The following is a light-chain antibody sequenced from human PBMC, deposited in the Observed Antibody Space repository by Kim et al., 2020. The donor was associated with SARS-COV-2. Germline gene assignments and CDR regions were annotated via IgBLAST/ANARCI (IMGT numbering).Light chain of an antibody. V-gene: IGKV1-33*01. CDR1: QDISNY. Sequence: DIQMTQSPSSLSASVGDRVTITCQASQDISNYLNWYQQKPGKAPKLLIYDASNLETGVPSRFSGSGSGTDFTFTISSLQPEDIATYYCQQYVNLPPYTFGQGTKLYI. J-gene: IGKJ2*01. CDR3: QQYVNLPPYT. CDR2: DAS.